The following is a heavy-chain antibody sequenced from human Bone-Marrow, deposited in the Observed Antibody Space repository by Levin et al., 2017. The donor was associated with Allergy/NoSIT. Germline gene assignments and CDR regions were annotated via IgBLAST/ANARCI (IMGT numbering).Heavy chain of an antibody. V-gene: IGHV1-69*02. CDR2: IIPILGIA. J-gene: IGHJ6*02. Sequence: KISCKASGGTFSSYTISWVRQAPGQGLEWMGRIIPILGIANYAQKFQGRVTITADKSTSTAYMGLSSLRSEDTAVYYCARGSSGGSCYSCIRYDDYGMDVWGQGTTVTVSS. CDR1: GGTFSSYT. D-gene: IGHD2-15*01. CDR3: ARGSSGGSCYSCIRYDDYGMDV.